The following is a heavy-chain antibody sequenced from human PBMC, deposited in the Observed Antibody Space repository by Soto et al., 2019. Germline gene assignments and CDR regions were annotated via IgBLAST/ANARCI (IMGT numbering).Heavy chain of an antibody. Sequence: GGSLRLSCAASGSTFSSYDIHWVRQPTGKGLEWVATIGIGGDTYYAGSVKGRFTISRDNSKNTRYLQMNSLRAEDTAVYYCAKPWNSVTGVFMNWFDPWGQGTLVTVSS. J-gene: IGHJ5*02. D-gene: IGHD2-8*01. CDR2: IGIGGDT. V-gene: IGHV3-13*01. CDR3: AKPWNSVTGVFMNWFDP. CDR1: GSTFSSYD.